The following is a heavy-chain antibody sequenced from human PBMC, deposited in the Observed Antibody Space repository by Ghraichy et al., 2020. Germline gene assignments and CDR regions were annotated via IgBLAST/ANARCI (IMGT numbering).Heavy chain of an antibody. CDR1: EFAFSSYS. Sequence: GESLNISCVASEFAFSSYSMNWVRQAPGKGLEWISYIGPTGTNMYYADAVKGRFTISRDNAKSSLYLQMDSLRDEDTALYYCARDFRYAFDMWGQGTTVTVSS. J-gene: IGHJ3*02. V-gene: IGHV3-48*02. CDR3: ARDFRYAFDM. CDR2: IGPTGTNM.